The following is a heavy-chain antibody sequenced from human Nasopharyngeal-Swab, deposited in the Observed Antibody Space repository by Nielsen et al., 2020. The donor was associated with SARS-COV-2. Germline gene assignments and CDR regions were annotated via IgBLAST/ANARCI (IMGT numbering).Heavy chain of an antibody. CDR3: ARDSDTIFGVVASYFDY. D-gene: IGHD3-3*01. CDR1: GFTFSDYY. V-gene: IGHV3-11*01. Sequence: ISCAASGFTFSDYYMSWIRQAPGKGLEWVSYISSSGSTIYYADSVKGRFTISRDNAKNSLYLQMNSLRAEDTAVYYCARDSDTIFGVVASYFDYWGQGTLVTVSS. J-gene: IGHJ4*02. CDR2: ISSSGSTI.